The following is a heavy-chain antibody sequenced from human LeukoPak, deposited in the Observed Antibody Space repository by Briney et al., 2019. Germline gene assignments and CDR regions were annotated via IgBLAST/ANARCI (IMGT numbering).Heavy chain of an antibody. J-gene: IGHJ4*02. D-gene: IGHD3-22*01. CDR3: ARDETYDYESNGYLDF. CDR1: GFPFSSYW. Sequence: GRSLRLSCAASGFPFSSYWMSWVRQAPGKGLEWVANIRHDGSETYYVDSLRGRFTISRDNAKNLVYLQMSSLRAEDTAIYYCARDETYDYESNGYLDFWGQGTVVTVSS. CDR2: IRHDGSET. V-gene: IGHV3-7*01.